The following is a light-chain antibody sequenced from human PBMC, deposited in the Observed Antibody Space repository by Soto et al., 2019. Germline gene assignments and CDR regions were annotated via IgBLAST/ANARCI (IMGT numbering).Light chain of an antibody. J-gene: IGKJ1*01. CDR3: LQDYNYPWT. CDR2: AAS. Sequence: AIQMTQSPSSLSASVGDRVTITCRASQGIRNDLGWYQQKPGKVPKLLIYAASSLESGVPSRFSGSGSGTDFTLTISSLQPEDFATYYCLQDYNYPWTFGQGTKVEIK. V-gene: IGKV1-6*01. CDR1: QGIRND.